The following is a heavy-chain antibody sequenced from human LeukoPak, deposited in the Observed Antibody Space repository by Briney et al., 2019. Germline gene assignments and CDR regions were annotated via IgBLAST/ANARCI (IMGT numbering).Heavy chain of an antibody. CDR1: GGSFSPYY. V-gene: IGHV4-34*01. D-gene: IGHD2-21*01. CDR3: ARGDWFNWFDP. CDR2: INHSGST. Sequence: SETLSLTCAVYGGSFSPYYWSWIRQPPEKGLEWIGEINHSGSTNYNPSLKSRVTISVDTSKNQFSLKLSSVTAADTAVYYCARGDWFNWFDPWGQGTLVTVSS. J-gene: IGHJ5*02.